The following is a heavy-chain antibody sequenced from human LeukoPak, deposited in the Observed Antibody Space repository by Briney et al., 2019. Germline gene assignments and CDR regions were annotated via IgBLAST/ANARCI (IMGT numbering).Heavy chain of an antibody. CDR1: GYTFTSYY. CDR3: ARVGIKLTTSPNRFNWFDP. J-gene: IGHJ5*02. CDR2: INPSGGST. V-gene: IGHV1-46*01. Sequence: ASVKVSCKASGYTFTSYYMHWVRQAPAQGLEWMGIINPSGGSTSYAQKFQGRVTMTRDTSTSTVYMELSSLRSEDTALYYCARVGIKLTTSPNRFNWFDPCGQGSLVTVSS. D-gene: IGHD4-17*01.